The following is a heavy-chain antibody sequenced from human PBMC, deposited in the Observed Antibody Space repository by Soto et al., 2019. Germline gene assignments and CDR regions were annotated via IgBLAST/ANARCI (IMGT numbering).Heavy chain of an antibody. Sequence: PSETLSLTCTVSGGSISNYYGSWIRQPPGKGLEWIGYIYYSGSTNYNPSLKSRVTISVDTSKNQFSLKLSSVTAADTAVYYCARAGAATLSDYWGQGTLVTVSS. D-gene: IGHD2-15*01. V-gene: IGHV4-59*01. CDR3: ARAGAATLSDY. CDR1: GGSISNYY. J-gene: IGHJ4*02. CDR2: IYYSGST.